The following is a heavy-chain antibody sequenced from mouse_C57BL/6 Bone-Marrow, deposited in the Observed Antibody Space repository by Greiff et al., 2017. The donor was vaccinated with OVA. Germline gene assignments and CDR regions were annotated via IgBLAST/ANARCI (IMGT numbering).Heavy chain of an antibody. D-gene: IGHD2-4*01. J-gene: IGHJ3*01. V-gene: IGHV6-6*01. CDR1: GFTFSDAW. CDR3: TRDYDYSSWFAY. CDR2: IRNKANNHAT. Sequence: EVKLMESGGGLVQPGGSMKLSCAASGFTFSDAWMDWVRQSPEKGLEWVAEIRNKANNHATYYAESVKGRFTISRDDSKSSVYLQMNSLRAEDTGIYYCTRDYDYSSWFAYWGQGTLVTVSA.